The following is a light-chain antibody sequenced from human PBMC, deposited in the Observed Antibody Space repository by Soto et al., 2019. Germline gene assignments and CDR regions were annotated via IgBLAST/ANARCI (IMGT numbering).Light chain of an antibody. V-gene: IGKV3-20*01. J-gene: IGKJ1*01. CDR2: GAS. CDR1: QSVSSSY. Sequence: EIVLTQSPGTLSLSPGERATLSCRASQSVSSSYLAWYQQKPGQAPRLLIYGASSRATGIPDRFSGSGSGTDFTLTISRLEPEDFAVYYCQQYGSSHHTFGQGTKVEIK. CDR3: QQYGSSHHT.